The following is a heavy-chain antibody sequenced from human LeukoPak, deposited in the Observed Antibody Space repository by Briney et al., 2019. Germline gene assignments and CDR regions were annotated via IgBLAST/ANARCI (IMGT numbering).Heavy chain of an antibody. CDR3: AKDPWGLDYGGMRWFDP. Sequence: PGGSLRLSCAASGFTFSSYEMNWVRQAPGKGLEWVSYISSSGSTIYYADSVKGRFTISRDNAKNSLYLQMNSLRVEDTAVYYCAKDPWGLDYGGMRWFDPWGQGTLVTVSS. D-gene: IGHD4-23*01. J-gene: IGHJ5*02. V-gene: IGHV3-48*03. CDR1: GFTFSSYE. CDR2: ISSSGSTI.